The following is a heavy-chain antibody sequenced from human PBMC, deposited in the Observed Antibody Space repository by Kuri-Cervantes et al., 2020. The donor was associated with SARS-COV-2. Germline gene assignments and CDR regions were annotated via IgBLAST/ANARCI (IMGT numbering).Heavy chain of an antibody. Sequence: SVKVSCRASGDTFNSYTFTWVRQAPGQGLEWVGGIIPMFNTANYAPKFRGRVTITAERSTNIAYMELRNLISEDTAMYYCARGLKYQLLAPKFGLDVWGQGTTVTVSS. V-gene: IGHV1-69*06. J-gene: IGHJ6*02. CDR2: IIPMFNTA. CDR3: ARGLKYQLLAPKFGLDV. CDR1: GDTFNSYT. D-gene: IGHD5-12*01.